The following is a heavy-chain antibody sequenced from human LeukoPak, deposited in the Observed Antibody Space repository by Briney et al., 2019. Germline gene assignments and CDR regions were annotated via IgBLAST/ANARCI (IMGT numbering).Heavy chain of an antibody. Sequence: GGSLRLSCAASGFTVSSNYMSWVRQAPGKGLEWVSVIYSGGSTYYADSVKGRFTISKDNSNNTLYLQMSSLRAEDTAVYYCARIRAVAGAYFDYWGQGTLVTVSS. CDR1: GFTVSSNY. CDR3: ARIRAVAGAYFDY. D-gene: IGHD6-19*01. V-gene: IGHV3-66*01. CDR2: IYSGGST. J-gene: IGHJ4*02.